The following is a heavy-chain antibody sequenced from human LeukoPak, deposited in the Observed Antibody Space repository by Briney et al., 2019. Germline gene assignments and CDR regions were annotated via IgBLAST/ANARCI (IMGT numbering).Heavy chain of an antibody. D-gene: IGHD7-27*01. CDR3: ATSPNWRFDY. Sequence: APVKVSCKASGYTFTSYGISWVRQAPGQGLEWMGWISAYNGNTNYAQNLQDRVTMTTDTSTSTAYMELRSLRSDDTAVYSCATSPNWRFDYWGQGTLVTVSS. J-gene: IGHJ4*02. CDR2: ISAYNGNT. CDR1: GYTFTSYG. V-gene: IGHV1-18*01.